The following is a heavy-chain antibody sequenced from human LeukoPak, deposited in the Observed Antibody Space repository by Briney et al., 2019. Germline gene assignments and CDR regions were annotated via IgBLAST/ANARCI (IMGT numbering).Heavy chain of an antibody. CDR1: GGSFSGYY. J-gene: IGHJ6*02. D-gene: IGHD1-26*01. Sequence: SETLSLTCAVYGGSFSGYYWSWIRQPPGKGLEWTGEINHSGSTNYNPSLKSRVTISVDTSKNQFSLKLSSVTAADTAVYYCARMCGRYYYYYGMDVWGQGTTVTVSS. CDR3: ARMCGRYYYYYGMDV. V-gene: IGHV4-34*01. CDR2: INHSGST.